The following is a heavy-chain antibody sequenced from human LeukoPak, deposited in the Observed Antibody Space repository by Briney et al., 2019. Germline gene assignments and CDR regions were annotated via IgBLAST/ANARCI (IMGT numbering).Heavy chain of an antibody. D-gene: IGHD3-9*01. CDR1: GFTFSSYW. CDR2: ISGSGGST. Sequence: GGSLRLSCAASGFTFSSYWMSWVRQAPGKGLEWVSAISGSGGSTYYADSVKGRFTISRDNSKNTLYLQMNSLRAEDTAVYYCAKPPLRKYDILTGYYPVDAFDIWGQGTMVTVSS. J-gene: IGHJ3*02. V-gene: IGHV3-23*01. CDR3: AKPPLRKYDILTGYYPVDAFDI.